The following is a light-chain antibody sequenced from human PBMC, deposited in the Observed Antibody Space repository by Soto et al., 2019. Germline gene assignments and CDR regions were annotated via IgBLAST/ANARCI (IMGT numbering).Light chain of an antibody. V-gene: IGKV3-20*01. CDR1: QSVSSSY. CDR3: QQYGTSPPGT. CDR2: GAS. J-gene: IGKJ1*01. Sequence: EIVLAQSPVTLSLSPGERATLSCRASQSVSSSYLAWYQQKPGQAPRLLIYGASSRATGIPDRFSGSVSGTDFTLTISRLEPEDFAVYYCQQYGTSPPGTFGQGTKVDIK.